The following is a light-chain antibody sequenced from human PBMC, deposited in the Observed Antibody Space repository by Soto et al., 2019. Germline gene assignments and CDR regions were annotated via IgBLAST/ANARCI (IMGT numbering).Light chain of an antibody. CDR2: AAS. J-gene: IGKJ5*01. CDR3: QQYYSYSIT. CDR1: QGIRND. Sequence: AIQMTQSPSSLSASVVDRVTITCRASQGIRNDLGWYQQKPGKAPKLLIYAASSLQSGVPSRFSGSGSGTDFTLTISCLQSEDSATYYCQQYYSYSITFGQGTRLEIK. V-gene: IGKV1-6*01.